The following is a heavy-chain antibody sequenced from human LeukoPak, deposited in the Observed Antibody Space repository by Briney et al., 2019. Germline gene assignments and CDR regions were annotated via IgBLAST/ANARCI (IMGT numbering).Heavy chain of an antibody. V-gene: IGHV3-74*01. CDR2: IDSDGSST. D-gene: IGHD3-3*01. Sequence: PGGSRRLSCAASGFTFSDYWMHWVRQAPGKGLVWVSRIDSDGSSTSNADSVKGRFTISRDNAKNTVYLQMNSLRAEDTAVYYCARGFTIFGVVNDASDIWGQGTMVTVSS. J-gene: IGHJ3*02. CDR3: ARGFTIFGVVNDASDI. CDR1: GFTFSDYW.